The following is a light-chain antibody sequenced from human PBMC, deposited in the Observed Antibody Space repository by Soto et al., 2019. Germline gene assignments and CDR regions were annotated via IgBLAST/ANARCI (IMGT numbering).Light chain of an antibody. Sequence: QSALTQPRSVSGSPGQSVTISCTGSSSDVGGYDFVSWYQQHPGKAPKLMIYDVNKRPSGVPDRFSGSKSGNTASLTISGLQAEDDAEYHCCSYAGTYSWVFGGGTKLTVL. CDR1: SSDVGGYDF. J-gene: IGLJ3*02. V-gene: IGLV2-11*01. CDR3: CSYAGTYSWV. CDR2: DVN.